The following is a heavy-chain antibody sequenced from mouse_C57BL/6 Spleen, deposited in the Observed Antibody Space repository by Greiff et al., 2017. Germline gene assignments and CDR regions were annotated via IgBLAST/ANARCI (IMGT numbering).Heavy chain of an antibody. CDR1: GFTFSDYG. CDR2: ISSGSSTI. V-gene: IGHV5-17*01. D-gene: IGHD4-1*01. CDR3: ARKFNWENYFDY. J-gene: IGHJ2*01. Sequence: EVNLVESGGGLVKPGGSLKLSCAASGFTFSDYGMHWVRQAPEKGLEWVAYISSGSSTIYYADTVKGRFTISRDNAKNTLFLQMTSLRSEDTAMYYCARKFNWENYFDYWGQGTTLTVSS.